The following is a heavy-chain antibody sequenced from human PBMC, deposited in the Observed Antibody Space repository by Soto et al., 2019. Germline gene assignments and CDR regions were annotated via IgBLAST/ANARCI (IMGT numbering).Heavy chain of an antibody. CDR3: ARDPRFGSSSSNGDY. V-gene: IGHV4-30-4*01. CDR2: IHYSGTT. D-gene: IGHD6-6*01. J-gene: IGHJ4*02. Sequence: QVQLQESGPGLVKPSQTLSLTCTVSGDSISSGDYYWSWIRQHPGKGLEWIGDIHYSGTTHYNPSLKSRATISVDTSRNQFSLKLRSVTAADTAVYYCARDPRFGSSSSNGDYWGQGILVTVSS. CDR1: GDSISSGDYY.